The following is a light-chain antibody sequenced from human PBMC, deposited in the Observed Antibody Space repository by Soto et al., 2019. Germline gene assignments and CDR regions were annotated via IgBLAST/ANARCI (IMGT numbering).Light chain of an antibody. CDR3: QQYNNWPRAT. CDR1: QSVSSN. J-gene: IGKJ4*01. CDR2: RTS. V-gene: IGKV3-15*01. Sequence: EIVMTQSPATLSVSPGERATLSCSASQSVSSNLAWYQQKPGQPPRLLLYRTSSRATGFPARFSGSGSGTEFNLTISSLQSEDFGVYYCQQYNNWPRATFGGGTKGDIK.